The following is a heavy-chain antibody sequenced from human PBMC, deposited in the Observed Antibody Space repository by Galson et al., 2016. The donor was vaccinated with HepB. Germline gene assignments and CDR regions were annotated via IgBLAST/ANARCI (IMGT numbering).Heavy chain of an antibody. Sequence: SLRLSCAASGFPFLNNYAMAWLRQAPGKGLEWISAISGSGAGAYYADSVKGRFTISSDTSNNPLFLQMESLRAEDTAQYFCAKVAHPPVYFDYWGQGTLVTVSS. J-gene: IGHJ4*03. CDR1: GFPFLNNYA. V-gene: IGHV3-23*01. CDR2: ISGSGAGA. CDR3: AKVAHPPVYFDY.